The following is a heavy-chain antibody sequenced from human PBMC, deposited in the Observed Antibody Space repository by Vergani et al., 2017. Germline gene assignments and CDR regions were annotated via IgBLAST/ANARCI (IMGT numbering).Heavy chain of an antibody. D-gene: IGHD5-12*01. Sequence: EVQLVESGGGLVKPGGSLRLSCAASGFTFSSYSMNWVRQAPGKGLEWVSTISSSSSYIYYTDSVKGRFTISRDNAKNSLYLQMNSLRAEDTAVYYCARRGSVDIVATITFYYYGMDVWGQGTMVTVSS. J-gene: IGHJ6*02. CDR2: ISSSSSYI. V-gene: IGHV3-21*01. CDR1: GFTFSSYS. CDR3: ARRGSVDIVATITFYYYGMDV.